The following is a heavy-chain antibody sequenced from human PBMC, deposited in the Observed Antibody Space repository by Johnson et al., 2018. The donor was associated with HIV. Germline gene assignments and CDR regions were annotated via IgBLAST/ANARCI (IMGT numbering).Heavy chain of an antibody. Sequence: EKLVESGGGLVQPWGSLRLSCAASGFTFSSYWMSWVRQAPGKGLEWVANIKQDGSEKYYVDSVKGRFTISRDNAKNSLYLQMNSLRAEDTAVYYCARIPILRYFDWLYDAFDIWGQGTMVTVS. D-gene: IGHD3-9*01. CDR3: ARIPILRYFDWLYDAFDI. V-gene: IGHV3-7*04. CDR1: GFTFSSYW. J-gene: IGHJ3*02. CDR2: IKQDGSEK.